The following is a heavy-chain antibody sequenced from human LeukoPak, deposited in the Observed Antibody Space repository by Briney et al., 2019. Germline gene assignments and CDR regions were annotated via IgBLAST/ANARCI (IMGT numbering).Heavy chain of an antibody. CDR2: INPNSGGT. V-gene: IGHV1-2*02. J-gene: IGHJ5*02. Sequence: ASVTVSCKASGYTFTGYYMHWVRQAPGQGLEWVGCINPNSGGTNYAQKFQGRVTMTRDMSISTAYMELSRLRSDDTAVYYCARGPRVTIFSRWFDPWGQGTLVTVSS. CDR1: GYTFTGYY. D-gene: IGHD3-3*01. CDR3: ARGPRVTIFSRWFDP.